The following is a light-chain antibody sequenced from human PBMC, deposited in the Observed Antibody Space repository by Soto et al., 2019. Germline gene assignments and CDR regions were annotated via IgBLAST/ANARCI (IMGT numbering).Light chain of an antibody. Sequence: AIQLTQSPSSLSASVGDRVTITCRASQGISSALAWYQQKPGKAPKLLIYDASSLESGVPSRFSGSGSGTDFTLTISRLEPEDFAVYYCQQYGSTPWSFGQGTKVDIK. CDR1: QGISSA. V-gene: IGKV1-13*02. CDR3: QQYGSTPWS. CDR2: DAS. J-gene: IGKJ2*01.